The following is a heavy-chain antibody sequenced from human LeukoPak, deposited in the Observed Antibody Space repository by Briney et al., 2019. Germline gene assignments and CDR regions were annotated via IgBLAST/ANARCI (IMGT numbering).Heavy chain of an antibody. V-gene: IGHV3-30*02. CDR2: IRYDGSNK. CDR3: AKDRAAAIDY. Sequence: HTGGSLRLSCAASGFTFSSYGMHWVRQAPGKGLEWVAFIRYDGSNKYYADSVKGRFTISRDNSKNTLYLQMNSLRAEDTAAYYCAKDRAAAIDYWGQGTLVTVSS. J-gene: IGHJ4*02. D-gene: IGHD6-13*01. CDR1: GFTFSSYG.